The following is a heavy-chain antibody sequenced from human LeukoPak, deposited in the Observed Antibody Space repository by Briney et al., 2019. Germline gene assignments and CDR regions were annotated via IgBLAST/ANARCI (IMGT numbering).Heavy chain of an antibody. V-gene: IGHV3-30*18. J-gene: IGHJ4*02. CDR3: AKDTNLGGYDILTGYPDY. D-gene: IGHD3-9*01. Sequence: PERSLRLSCAASRFTFSSYGMHWVRQAPGKGLEWVAVISYDGSNKYYADSVKGRFTISRDNSKNTLYLQMNSLRAEDTAVYYCAKDTNLGGYDILTGYPDYWGQGILVTVSS. CDR2: ISYDGSNK. CDR1: RFTFSSYG.